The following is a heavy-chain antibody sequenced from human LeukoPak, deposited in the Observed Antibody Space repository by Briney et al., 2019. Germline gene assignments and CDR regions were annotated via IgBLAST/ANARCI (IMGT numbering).Heavy chain of an antibody. CDR2: IYYSGST. Sequence: PSETLSLTCTVPGGSISSYYWSWIRQPPGKGPEWIGYIYYSGSTNYNPSLKSRVTISVDTSKNQFSLKLSSVTAADTAVYYCARLEGYYYDSSGLDYWGQGTLVTVSS. J-gene: IGHJ4*02. CDR1: GGSISSYY. CDR3: ARLEGYYYDSSGLDY. V-gene: IGHV4-59*08. D-gene: IGHD3-22*01.